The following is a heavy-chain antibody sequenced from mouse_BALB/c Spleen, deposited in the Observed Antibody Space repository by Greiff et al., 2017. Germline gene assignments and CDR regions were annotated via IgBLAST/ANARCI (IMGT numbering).Heavy chain of an antibody. D-gene: IGHD2-4*01. CDR1: GYTFTSYW. Sequence: VHLVESGAELVRPGASVKLSCKASGYTFTSYWINWVKQRPGQGLEWIGNIYPSDSYTNYNQKFKDKATLTVDKSSSTAYMQLSSPTSEDSAVYYCTRSPYDYDGFDYWGQGTTLTVSS. J-gene: IGHJ2*01. CDR3: TRSPYDYDGFDY. CDR2: IYPSDSYT. V-gene: IGHV1-69*02.